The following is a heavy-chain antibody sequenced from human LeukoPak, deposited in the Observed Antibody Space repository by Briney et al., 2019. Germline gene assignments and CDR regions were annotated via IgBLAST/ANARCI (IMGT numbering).Heavy chain of an antibody. J-gene: IGHJ4*02. CDR3: ARDHFWSGYFDY. V-gene: IGHV4-59*12. CDR1: GGSISSYY. D-gene: IGHD3-3*02. Sequence: SETLSLTCTVSGGSISSYYWSWIRQPPGKGLEWTGYIYYSGSTNYNPSLKSRVTMSVDTSKNQFSLKLSSVTAADTAVYYCARDHFWSGYFDYWGQGTLVTVSS. CDR2: IYYSGST.